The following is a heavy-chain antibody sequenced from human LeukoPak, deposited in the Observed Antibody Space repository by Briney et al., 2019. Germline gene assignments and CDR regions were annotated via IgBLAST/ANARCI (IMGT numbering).Heavy chain of an antibody. CDR3: ARRYYSDSSGYLY. J-gene: IGHJ4*02. CDR1: GFTFSDYY. V-gene: IGHV3-11*04. D-gene: IGHD3-22*01. Sequence: GGSLRLSCAASGFTFSDYYMSWIRQAPGRGLEWVSYISGNSRTIYYADSVKGRFTISRDNAKNSLYLQMNSLRAEDTAVYYCARRYYSDSSGYLYWGQGTLVTVSS. CDR2: ISGNSRTI.